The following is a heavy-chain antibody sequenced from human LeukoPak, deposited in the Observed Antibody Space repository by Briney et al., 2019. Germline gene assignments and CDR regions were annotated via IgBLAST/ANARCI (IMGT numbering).Heavy chain of an antibody. CDR2: ISGSGGST. CDR3: ARGGYRNFDS. Sequence: GGSLRLSCAASGFTFGSYAMTWVRQAPGKGLEWVSAISGSGGSTYYADSVKGRFTISRDNSKNTLYLQMNSLRAEDTALYYCARGGYRNFDSWGQGTLVSVSS. CDR1: GFTFGSYA. J-gene: IGHJ4*02. D-gene: IGHD5-18*01. V-gene: IGHV3-23*01.